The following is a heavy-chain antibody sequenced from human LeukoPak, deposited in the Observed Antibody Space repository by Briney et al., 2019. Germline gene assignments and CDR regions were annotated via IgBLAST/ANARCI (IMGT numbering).Heavy chain of an antibody. CDR3: ARFDYDFWSGYAIRGFDI. Sequence: PSETLSLTCTVSGGSISSYYWSWIRQPPGKGLEWIGYIYYSGSTNYNPSLKSRVTISVDTSKNQFPLKLSSVTAADTAVYYCARFDYDFWSGYAIRGFDIWGQGTMVTVS. CDR1: GGSISSYY. CDR2: IYYSGST. J-gene: IGHJ3*02. V-gene: IGHV4-59*01. D-gene: IGHD3-3*01.